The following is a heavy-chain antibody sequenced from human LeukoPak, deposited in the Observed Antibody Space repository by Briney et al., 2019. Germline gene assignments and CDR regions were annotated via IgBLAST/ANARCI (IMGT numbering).Heavy chain of an antibody. D-gene: IGHD3-10*01. V-gene: IGHV3-23*01. Sequence: GGSLRLSCAASAASGFTFSSYAMHWVRQAPGKGLEWVSAISGSGGSTYYADSVKGRFTISRDNSKNTLYLQMNSLRAEDTAVYYCAKSRDSRNYGSGSYNLLPDYYYYYGMDVWGQGTTVTVSS. CDR1: AASGFTFSSYA. CDR2: ISGSGGST. CDR3: AKSRDSRNYGSGSYNLLPDYYYYYGMDV. J-gene: IGHJ6*02.